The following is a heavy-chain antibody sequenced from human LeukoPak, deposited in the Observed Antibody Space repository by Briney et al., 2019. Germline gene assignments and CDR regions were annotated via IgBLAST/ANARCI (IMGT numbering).Heavy chain of an antibody. CDR3: ARDRNSGSSLDI. CDR2: IYPYSGDT. CDR1: GYTFTGYY. Sequence: ASVKVSCKASGYTFTGYYIHWVRQAPGQGLEWMGWIYPYSGDTNYAQNFQGRVTMTKDTSISTAYMELSSLKSDDTAVYYCARDRNSGSSLDIWGQGTMLTVSS. D-gene: IGHD6-6*01. V-gene: IGHV1-2*02. J-gene: IGHJ3*02.